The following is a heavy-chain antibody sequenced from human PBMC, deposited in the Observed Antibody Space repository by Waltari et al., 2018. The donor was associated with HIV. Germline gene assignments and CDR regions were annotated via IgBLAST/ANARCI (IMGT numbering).Heavy chain of an antibody. CDR3: AREAVWLYCAFIDL. CDR2: IKEDGSGR. CDR1: GFVHSKYW. D-gene: IGHD5-12*01. V-gene: IGHV3-7*01. Sequence: ELLLMTSEGGRVRRGGSWRLDCAASGFVHSKYWVTWVHQAPGEGMEWGAGIKEDGSGRHYVESVKGRCSITRDDANNSVHLDMTNMGASDTAVYFCAREAVWLYCAFIDLWGGGSLVTVSS. J-gene: IGHJ4*02.